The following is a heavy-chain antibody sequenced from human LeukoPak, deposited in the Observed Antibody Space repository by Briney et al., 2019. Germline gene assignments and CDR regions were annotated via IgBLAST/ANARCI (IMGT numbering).Heavy chain of an antibody. CDR1: GGSISSGSYY. V-gene: IGHV4-61*02. D-gene: IGHD6-13*01. CDR2: IYTSGST. J-gene: IGHJ6*03. Sequence: PSETLSLTCTVSGGSISSGSYYWSWIRQPAGKGLEWIGRIYTSGSTNYNPSLKSRVTISVDTSKNQFSLKLSSVTAADTAAYYCARYLAAAGNPSHYYYYYYMDVWGKGTTVTISS. CDR3: ARYLAAAGNPSHYYYYYYMDV.